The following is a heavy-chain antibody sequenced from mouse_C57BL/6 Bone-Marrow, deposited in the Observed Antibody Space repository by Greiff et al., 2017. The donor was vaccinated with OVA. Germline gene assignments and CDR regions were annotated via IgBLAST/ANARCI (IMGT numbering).Heavy chain of an antibody. J-gene: IGHJ4*01. V-gene: IGHV1-52*01. CDR1: GYTFTSYW. CDR3: ARVVAQATYYYAMDY. CDR2: IDPSDSET. D-gene: IGHD3-2*02. Sequence: QVQLQQPGAELVRPGSSVKLSCKASGYTFTSYWMHWVKQRPIQGLEWIGNIDPSDSETHYNQKFKDKATLTVDNSSSTAYMQLSSLTSEDSAVYDCARVVAQATYYYAMDYWGQGTSVTVSS.